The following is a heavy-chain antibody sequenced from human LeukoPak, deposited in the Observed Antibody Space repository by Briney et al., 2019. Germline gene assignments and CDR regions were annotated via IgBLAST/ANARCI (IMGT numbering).Heavy chain of an antibody. V-gene: IGHV3-21*01. D-gene: IGHD3-10*01. J-gene: IGHJ4*02. CDR2: ISSSSSYI. Sequence: GGSLRLSCAASGFTFSSYSMNWVRQAPGKGLEWVSSISSSSSYIYYADSVKGRFTISRDNSKNTLYVQMNSMRAEDTAVYYCAKDLAVRGDYWGQGTLVTVSS. CDR3: AKDLAVRGDY. CDR1: GFTFSSYS.